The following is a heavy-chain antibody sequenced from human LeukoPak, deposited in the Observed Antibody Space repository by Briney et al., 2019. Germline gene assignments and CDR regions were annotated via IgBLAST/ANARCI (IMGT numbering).Heavy chain of an antibody. CDR3: AKDGPPYSSDWYFFDY. CDR1: GFTLSNYG. Sequence: GGSLRLSRAASGFTLSNYGMHWGRQAPGKGLEWGAVISYDGSNNYYADSVKGRFTISRDNSKNTLYLQMSSLRAEDTAVYYCAKDGPPYSSDWYFFDYWGQGTLVTVSS. CDR2: ISYDGSNN. J-gene: IGHJ4*02. V-gene: IGHV3-30*18. D-gene: IGHD6-19*01.